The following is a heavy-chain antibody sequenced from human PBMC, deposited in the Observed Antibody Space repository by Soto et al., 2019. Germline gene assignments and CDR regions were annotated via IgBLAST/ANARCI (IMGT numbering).Heavy chain of an antibody. CDR2: IFHDGTA. CDR1: GVSISSGNW. J-gene: IGHJ4*02. D-gene: IGHD6-13*01. V-gene: IGHV4-4*02. CDR3: ARNFDIAATGTAFDS. Sequence: SETLSLTCAVSGVSISSGNWWTWVRQTPQRGLEYIGEIFHDGTANYYPSFERRVAISVDTSKNQFSLRLDSVTAADTAVYYCARNFDIAATGTAFDSWGRGVLVTVSS.